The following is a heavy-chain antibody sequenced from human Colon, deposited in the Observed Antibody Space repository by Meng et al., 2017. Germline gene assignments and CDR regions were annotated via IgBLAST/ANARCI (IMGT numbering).Heavy chain of an antibody. D-gene: IGHD3-10*01. CDR3: VRDQTISGTGPHFDS. CDR1: GFTFRSHW. Sequence: GGSLRLSCAASGFTFRSHWMHWVRQSPGKGLVWVSRINYDGTTTTYADSVKGRFTISRDNAMNTLHLQMNSLRVEDTALYYCVRDQTISGTGPHFDSWGQGTLVTVSS. V-gene: IGHV3-74*01. J-gene: IGHJ4*02. CDR2: INYDGTTT.